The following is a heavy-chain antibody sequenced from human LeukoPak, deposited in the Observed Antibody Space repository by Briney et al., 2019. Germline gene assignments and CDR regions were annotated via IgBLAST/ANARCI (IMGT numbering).Heavy chain of an antibody. CDR1: GFTFSSYA. CDR3: AKDYYDSSGYPDY. D-gene: IGHD3-22*01. V-gene: IGHV3-9*01. J-gene: IGHJ4*02. CDR2: ISWNSGSI. Sequence: PGGSLRLSCAASGFTFSSYAMSWVRQAPGKGLEWVSGISWNSGSIGYADSVKGRFTISRDNAKNSLYLQMNSLRAEDTALYYCAKDYYDSSGYPDYWGQGTLVTVSS.